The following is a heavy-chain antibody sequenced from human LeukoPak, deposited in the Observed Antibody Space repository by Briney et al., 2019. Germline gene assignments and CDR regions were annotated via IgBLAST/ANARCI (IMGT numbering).Heavy chain of an antibody. Sequence: PSETLSLTCAVSGYSISSGYYWGWIRQPPGKGPEWIGSIYHSGSTYYNPSLKSRVTISVDTSKNQFSLKLSSVTAADTAVYYCARVEIRTPPFTIFGVVIMGYFDYWGQGTLVTVSS. D-gene: IGHD3-3*01. CDR2: IYHSGST. CDR3: ARVEIRTPPFTIFGVVIMGYFDY. V-gene: IGHV4-38-2*01. J-gene: IGHJ4*02. CDR1: GYSISSGYY.